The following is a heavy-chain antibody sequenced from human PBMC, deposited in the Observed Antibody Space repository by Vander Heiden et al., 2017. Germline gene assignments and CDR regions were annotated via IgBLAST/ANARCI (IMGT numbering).Heavy chain of an antibody. Sequence: QVQLVQSGAEVKKPGASVKVSCKAYGYTFTGHYLHWPRQAPGPGLEWMGRINPNSGGTNYAQKFQGRVTMTRDTSISTAYMELSRLRSDDTAVYYCARGGYSSRGYFDYWGQGTLVTVSS. CDR1: GYTFTGHY. V-gene: IGHV1-2*06. CDR2: INPNSGGT. D-gene: IGHD6-13*01. J-gene: IGHJ4*02. CDR3: ARGGYSSRGYFDY.